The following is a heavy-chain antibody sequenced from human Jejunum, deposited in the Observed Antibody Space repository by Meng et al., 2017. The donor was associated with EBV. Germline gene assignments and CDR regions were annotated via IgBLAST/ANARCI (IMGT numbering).Heavy chain of an antibody. CDR2: FSGSGGPT. D-gene: IGHD3-16*01. J-gene: IGHJ4*02. Sequence: QLVGSGGGLVQPGGSLRLSCAASGFTFSSYAMTWVRQAPGKGLEWLSTFSGSGGPTYYADSVRGRFTISRDDSKNTLYLQMNSLKTEDTAVYYCTDVGGDMIWGQGILVTVSS. V-gene: IGHV3-23*04. CDR3: TDVGGDMI. CDR1: GFTFSSYA.